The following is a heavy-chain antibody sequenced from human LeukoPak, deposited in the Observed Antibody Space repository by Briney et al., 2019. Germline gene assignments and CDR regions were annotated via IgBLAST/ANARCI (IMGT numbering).Heavy chain of an antibody. CDR3: ARGQAVGGQDIVVVVAAYTFDY. D-gene: IGHD2-15*01. CDR1: GGSFSGYY. CDR2: INHSRST. Sequence: SETLSLTCAVYGGSFSGYYWSWIRQPPGKGLEWIGEINHSRSTNYNPSLKSRVTISVDTSKNQFSLKLSSVTAADTAVYYCARGQAVGGQDIVVVVAAYTFDYWGQGTLVTVSS. V-gene: IGHV4-34*01. J-gene: IGHJ4*02.